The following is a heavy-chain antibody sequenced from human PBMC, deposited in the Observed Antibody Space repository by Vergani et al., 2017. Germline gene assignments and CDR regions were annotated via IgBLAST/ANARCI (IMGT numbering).Heavy chain of an antibody. CDR2: IYPGDSDT. Sequence: EVQLVQSGAEVKKPGESLKISCKGSGYSFTSYWVGWVRQMPGKGLEWMGIIYPGDSDTRYSPSFQGQVTISADKSISTAYLQWSSLKASDTAMYYCARGARPGKWELPPYYFDYWGQGTLVTVSS. CDR1: GYSFTSYW. V-gene: IGHV5-51*03. D-gene: IGHD1-26*01. J-gene: IGHJ4*02. CDR3: ARGARPGKWELPPYYFDY.